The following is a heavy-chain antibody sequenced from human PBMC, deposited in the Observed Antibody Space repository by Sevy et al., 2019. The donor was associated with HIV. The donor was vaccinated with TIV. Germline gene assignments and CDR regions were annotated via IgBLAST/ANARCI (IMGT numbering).Heavy chain of an antibody. Sequence: ASVKVSCKASGYTFTGYYMHWVRQAPGQGLEWMGWINPNSGGTNYAQKFQGRVTMTRDTSISTAYMELSRLRSDDTAGYYWASPAGLEYGYGYAAFDYWGQGTLVTVSS. CDR1: GYTFTGYY. V-gene: IGHV1-2*02. J-gene: IGHJ4*02. D-gene: IGHD5-18*01. CDR3: ASPAGLEYGYGYAAFDY. CDR2: INPNSGGT.